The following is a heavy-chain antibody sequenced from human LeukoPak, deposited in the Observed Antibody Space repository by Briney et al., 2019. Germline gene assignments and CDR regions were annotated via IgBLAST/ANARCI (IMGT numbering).Heavy chain of an antibody. Sequence: GGSLRLSCAASGFTVSSNYMSWVRQAPGKGLEWVSAIYSGGSTYYAESVKGRFTISRDSSKNTLYLQMNSLRAEDTAVYYCARDLGYCTNGVCHTRFDYWGQGTLVAVSS. J-gene: IGHJ4*02. CDR1: GFTVSSNY. CDR2: IYSGGST. CDR3: ARDLGYCTNGVCHTRFDY. V-gene: IGHV3-53*01. D-gene: IGHD2-8*01.